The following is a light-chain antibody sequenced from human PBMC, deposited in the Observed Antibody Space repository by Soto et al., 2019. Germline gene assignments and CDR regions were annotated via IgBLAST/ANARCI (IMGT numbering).Light chain of an antibody. V-gene: IGLV2-14*01. CDR2: EVS. CDR3: CSFTNSYTWV. CDR1: SSDVGGYNY. Sequence: QSSLTQPASVSGSSGRSITISCTGSSSDVGGYNYVSWFQHHPGKVPKLMIYEVSHRPSGVSDRFSGSKSGTTASLTISGIQAEDETDYYCCSFTNSYTWVFGGGTKLTV. J-gene: IGLJ3*02.